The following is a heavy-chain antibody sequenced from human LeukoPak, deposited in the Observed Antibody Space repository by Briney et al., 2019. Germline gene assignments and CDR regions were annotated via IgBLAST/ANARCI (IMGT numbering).Heavy chain of an antibody. V-gene: IGHV3-11*04. D-gene: IGHD3-3*01. CDR2: ITNSGRST. CDR3: AREASGYYHVFDS. Sequence: GGSLRLSCEASGFSLSTYFISWIRQAPGKGLEWVSYITNSGRSTKYAGAVKGRFTISRDNTKQSVYLEMTDLRAEDTAVYYCAREASGYYHVFDSWGQGTLVTVSS. CDR1: GFSLSTYF. J-gene: IGHJ4*02.